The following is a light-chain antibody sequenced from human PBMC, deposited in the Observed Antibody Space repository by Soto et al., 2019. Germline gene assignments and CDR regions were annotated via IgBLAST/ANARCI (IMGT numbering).Light chain of an antibody. CDR2: GAS. J-gene: IGKJ1*01. CDR1: QSVSGN. CDR3: QQYDKWPPT. V-gene: IGKV3-15*01. Sequence: EIVMTQSPATLSVSPGERATLSCRASQSVSGNLAWYQQKPGQAPRLLISGASTRATGIPARFSGSGSGTDFPLTISRLQSEDFAVYYCQQYDKWPPTFGQGTKVDTK.